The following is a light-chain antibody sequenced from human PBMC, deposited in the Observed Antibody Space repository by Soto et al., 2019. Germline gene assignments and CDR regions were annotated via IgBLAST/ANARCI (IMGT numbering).Light chain of an antibody. Sequence: QSVLTQPPSASGTPWQRVTISCSGSSSNIGSNYVYWYQEVPGTAPKLLIYRNNQRPSGVPDRFSGSKSGTSASLAISGLRSEDEADYYCAAWDDSLSGLVFGGGTKLTVL. V-gene: IGLV1-47*01. CDR2: RNN. J-gene: IGLJ2*01. CDR3: AAWDDSLSGLV. CDR1: SSNIGSNY.